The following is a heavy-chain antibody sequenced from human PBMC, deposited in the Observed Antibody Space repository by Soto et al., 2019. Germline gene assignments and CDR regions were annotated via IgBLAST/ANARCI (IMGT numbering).Heavy chain of an antibody. V-gene: IGHV3-33*01. Sequence: QVQLVESGGGVVQPGRSLRLSCAASGFTFSSYGMHWVRQAPGKGLEWVAGIWYDGSNKYYADSVKGRFTISRDNSKNTLYRQLNRLRAEDTAVYYCARDHGALTMYYDYYYGMDVWGQGTTVTVSS. D-gene: IGHD3-3*01. J-gene: IGHJ6*02. CDR2: IWYDGSNK. CDR1: GFTFSSYG. CDR3: ARDHGALTMYYDYYYGMDV.